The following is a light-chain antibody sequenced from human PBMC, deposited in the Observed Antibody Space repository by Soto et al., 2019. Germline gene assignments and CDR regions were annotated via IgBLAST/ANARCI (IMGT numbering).Light chain of an antibody. CDR2: GAS. Sequence: EIVMTQSPATLSVSPGERVTLSCRASQSVSSNLAWYQQKVGQAPRRLIYGASTRATGIPAKFSGGGSGTEVTPTISSMQSADFAVYYCHQYNSWPLGTFGPGTKVEIK. CDR1: QSVSSN. V-gene: IGKV3-15*01. CDR3: HQYNSWPLGT. J-gene: IGKJ3*01.